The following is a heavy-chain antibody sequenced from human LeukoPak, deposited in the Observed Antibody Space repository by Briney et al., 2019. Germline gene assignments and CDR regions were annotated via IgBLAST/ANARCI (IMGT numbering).Heavy chain of an antibody. CDR3: AKEGAYPIITYDP. CDR1: GFTFSSYW. D-gene: IGHD3-10*01. Sequence: GGSLRLSCAASGFTFSSYWMNWVRQAPGKGLEWVANIKRDGNEKNYVDSVRGRFSISRDNAKNSLYLQMDSLRAEDTAVYYCAKEGAYPIITYDPWGQGALVTVSS. V-gene: IGHV3-7*01. CDR2: IKRDGNEK. J-gene: IGHJ5*02.